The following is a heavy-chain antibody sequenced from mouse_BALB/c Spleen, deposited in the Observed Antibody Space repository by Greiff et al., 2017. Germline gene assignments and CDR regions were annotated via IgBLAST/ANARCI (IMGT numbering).Heavy chain of an antibody. CDR1: GYAFSSSW. J-gene: IGHJ4*01. V-gene: IGHV1-82*01. Sequence: QVQLQQSGPELVKPGASVKISCKASGYAFSSSWMNWVKQRPGQGLEWIGRIYPGDGDTNYNGKFKGKATLTADKSSSTAYMQLSSLTSVDSAVYFCASYYGYVQLPMDYWGQGTSVTVSS. CDR3: ASYYGYVQLPMDY. CDR2: IYPGDGDT. D-gene: IGHD1-2*01.